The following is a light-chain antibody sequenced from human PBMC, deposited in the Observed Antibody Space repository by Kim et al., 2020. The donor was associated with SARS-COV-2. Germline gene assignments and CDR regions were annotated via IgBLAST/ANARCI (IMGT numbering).Light chain of an antibody. J-gene: IGKJ2*01. CDR2: GAS. CDR1: QSVSSSY. Sequence: SPGERAPRACRASQSVSSSYLAWYQQKPGQAPRLLIYGASSRATGIPDRFSGSGSGTDFTLTISRLEPEDFAVYYCQQYGSSPGYTFGQGTKLEI. V-gene: IGKV3-20*01. CDR3: QQYGSSPGYT.